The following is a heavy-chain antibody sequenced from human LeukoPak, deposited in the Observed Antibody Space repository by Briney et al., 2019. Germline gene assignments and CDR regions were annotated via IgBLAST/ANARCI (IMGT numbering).Heavy chain of an antibody. D-gene: IGHD3-10*01. Sequence: SVKVSCKASVGTFSSYAISWVRQAPGQGLEWMGGIIPIFGTANYAQKFQGRVTITADESTSTAYMELSSLRSEDTAVYYCARDRRLRVRGASSVDYGMDVWGQGTTVTVSS. CDR3: ARDRRLRVRGASSVDYGMDV. J-gene: IGHJ6*02. V-gene: IGHV1-69*13. CDR2: IIPIFGTA. CDR1: VGTFSSYA.